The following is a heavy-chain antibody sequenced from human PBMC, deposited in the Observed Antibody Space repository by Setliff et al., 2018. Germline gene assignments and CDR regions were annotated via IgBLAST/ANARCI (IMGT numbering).Heavy chain of an antibody. Sequence: GSLRLSCAASGFTVSSNYMNWVRQAPEKGLEWVSVTYASGATNYADSVKGRFTISRDDSKNTLYLQMNSVRVEDTAVYYCRLWLDETLRDYWGQGTLVTVSS. CDR2: TYASGAT. V-gene: IGHV3-53*01. D-gene: IGHD3-10*01. CDR3: RLWLDETLRDY. J-gene: IGHJ4*02. CDR1: GFTVSSNY.